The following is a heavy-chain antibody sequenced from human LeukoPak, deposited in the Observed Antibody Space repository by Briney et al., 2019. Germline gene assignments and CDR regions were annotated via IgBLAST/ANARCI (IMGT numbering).Heavy chain of an antibody. CDR3: AKLNSGSYSDY. Sequence: PGGSLRLSCAASGFTFSSYGMIWVRQAPGKGLEWVSAIGGSGGSTYYADSVKGRFTISRDNSKNTLYLQMNSLRAEDTAVYYCAKLNSGSYSDYWGQGTLVTVSS. CDR2: IGGSGGST. V-gene: IGHV3-23*01. J-gene: IGHJ4*02. D-gene: IGHD1-26*01. CDR1: GFTFSSYG.